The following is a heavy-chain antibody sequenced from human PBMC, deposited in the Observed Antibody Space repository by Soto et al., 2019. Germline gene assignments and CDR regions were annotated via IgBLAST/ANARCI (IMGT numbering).Heavy chain of an antibody. CDR3: VKEDSGYDYYYYYGMDV. CDR1: GFTFSSYA. CDR2: ISSNGGST. J-gene: IGHJ6*02. Sequence: GGSLRLSCSASGFTFSSYAMHWVRQAPGKGLEYVSAISSNGGSTYYADSVKGRFTISRDNSKNTLYLQMSSLRAEDTAVYYCVKEDSGYDYYYYYGMDVWGQGTTVTVSS. D-gene: IGHD5-12*01. V-gene: IGHV3-64D*08.